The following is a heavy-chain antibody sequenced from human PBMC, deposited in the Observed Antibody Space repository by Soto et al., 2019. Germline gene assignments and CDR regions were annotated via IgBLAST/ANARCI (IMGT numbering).Heavy chain of an antibody. CDR1: GFTFSNAW. D-gene: IGHD3-22*01. J-gene: IGHJ4*02. CDR3: TTESLYYYDSSGYYGY. V-gene: IGHV3-15*07. CDR2: IKSRTDGGTT. Sequence: LRLSCAASGFTFSNAWMNWFRQAPGKGLEWVGRIKSRTDGGTTDYAAPVKGRFTISRDDSKNTLYLQMNSLKTEDTAVYYCTTESLYYYDSSGYYGYWGQGTLVTVSS.